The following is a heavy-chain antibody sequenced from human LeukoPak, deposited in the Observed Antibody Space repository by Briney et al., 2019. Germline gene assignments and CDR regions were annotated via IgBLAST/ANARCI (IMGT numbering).Heavy chain of an antibody. CDR3: ARDGGSYYFDY. V-gene: IGHV3-30*03. Sequence: GGSLRLSCAASGFTFSSYGMHWVRQAPGKGLEWVAVISYDGSNKYYADSVKGRFTISRDNSKNTLYLQMNSLRAEDTAVYYCARDGGSYYFDYWGQGTLVTVSS. CDR2: ISYDGSNK. D-gene: IGHD1-26*01. J-gene: IGHJ4*02. CDR1: GFTFSSYG.